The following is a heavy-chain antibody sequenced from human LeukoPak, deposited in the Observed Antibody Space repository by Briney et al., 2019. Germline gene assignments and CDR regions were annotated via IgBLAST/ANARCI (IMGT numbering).Heavy chain of an antibody. CDR1: GFTFGSFA. J-gene: IGHJ4*02. Sequence: GGSLRLSCAASGFTFGSFAMSWVRQAPGKGPEWVSTFSRNGRDTYYADSVKGRFTIFRDNSKNTLYLQMNSLRAEDTAVYYCAKDRDDYGDYGEFDYWGQGTLVTVSS. D-gene: IGHD4-17*01. CDR3: AKDRDDYGDYGEFDY. V-gene: IGHV3-23*01. CDR2: FSRNGRDT.